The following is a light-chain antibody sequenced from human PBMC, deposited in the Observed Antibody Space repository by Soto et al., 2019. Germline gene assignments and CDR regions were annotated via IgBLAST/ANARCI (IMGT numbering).Light chain of an antibody. Sequence: DSQMTHSPSSLSASVGDRVTMTCRASQSISSHLNWYQQKAGKAPKLLISGASSLESGVPSRFSGSGSGTDFTLTISSLQPEDFATHYCQQSYTTPRTFGQETKVDIK. CDR3: QQSYTTPRT. J-gene: IGKJ1*01. CDR2: GAS. V-gene: IGKV1-39*01. CDR1: QSISSH.